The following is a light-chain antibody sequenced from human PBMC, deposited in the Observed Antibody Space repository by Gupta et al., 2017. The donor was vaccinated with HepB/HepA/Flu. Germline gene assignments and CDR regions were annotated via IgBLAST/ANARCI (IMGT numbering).Light chain of an antibody. CDR3: QQGLGTPRT. Sequence: DIQMTQSPSALSASVGDRVTITCRASQKISIYLDWYYQKPGKAPKLLIYAASSLQSGVPSRFSGSGSGTDFTLTISRLQPEDFGTYYCQQGLGTPRTFGEGTKVEIK. J-gene: IGKJ4*02. CDR1: QKISIY. V-gene: IGKV1-39*01. CDR2: AAS.